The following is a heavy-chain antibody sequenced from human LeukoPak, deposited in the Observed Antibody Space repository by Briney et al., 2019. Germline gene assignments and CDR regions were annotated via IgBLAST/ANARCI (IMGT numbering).Heavy chain of an antibody. J-gene: IGHJ5*02. CDR2: IYHSGST. CDR1: GYSISSGYY. D-gene: IGHD3-3*01. CDR3: ARGGPYDDRDNWFDP. V-gene: IGHV4-38-2*02. Sequence: SETLSLTCTVSGYSISSGYYWGWIRPPPGKGLEWIGSIYHSGSTYYNPSLKSRVTISVDTSKNKFSLKLSSVTAADTAVYYCARGGPYDDRDNWFDPWGQGTLVTVSS.